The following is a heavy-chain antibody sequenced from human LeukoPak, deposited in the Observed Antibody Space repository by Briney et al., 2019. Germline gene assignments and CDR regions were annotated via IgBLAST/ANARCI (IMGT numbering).Heavy chain of an antibody. CDR1: GFTFSNYG. CDR2: IWFDGSNK. Sequence: PGGSLRLSCAASGFTFSNYGMHWVRQAPGKGLEWVAVIWFDGSNKYYADSVKGRFTISRDNSKSTLYLQLNSLRAEDTAVYYCARGGGDDAFGIWGQGTMVTVSS. V-gene: IGHV3-33*01. J-gene: IGHJ3*02. CDR3: ARGGGDDAFGI. D-gene: IGHD3-10*01.